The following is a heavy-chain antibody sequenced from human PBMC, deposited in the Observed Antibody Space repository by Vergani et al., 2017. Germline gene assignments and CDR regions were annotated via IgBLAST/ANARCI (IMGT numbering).Heavy chain of an antibody. Sequence: QVQLRQWGAGLVKPSETLSLTCGIYGDSLRGHYWSWIRQSPGKGLEWIGTIYYTGTTYYNEAHKSRLTISVDTSKNQFSLNLTSVTAADTAVYYCARQTEGDHYYYYLDAWAKGAAVTVSS. CDR2: IYYTGTT. D-gene: IGHD1-26*01. J-gene: IGHJ6*03. V-gene: IGHV4-34*02. CDR3: ARQTEGDHYYYYLDA. CDR1: GDSLRGHY.